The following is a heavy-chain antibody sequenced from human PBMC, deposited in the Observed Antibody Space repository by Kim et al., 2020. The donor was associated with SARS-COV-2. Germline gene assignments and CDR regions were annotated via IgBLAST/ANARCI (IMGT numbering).Heavy chain of an antibody. Sequence: GGSLRLSCAASGFTFSNVWMSWVRQAPGKGLEWIGRVKSKDVGGTTEYAAPVKGRFTISRDDSKNTVNLQMNSLKSEDTAVYYCVTDFLQGWFGGWGQGTLVSVSS. CDR1: GFTFSNVW. CDR3: VTDFLQGWFGG. CDR2: VKSKDVGGTT. D-gene: IGHD3-10*01. J-gene: IGHJ4*02. V-gene: IGHV3-15*01.